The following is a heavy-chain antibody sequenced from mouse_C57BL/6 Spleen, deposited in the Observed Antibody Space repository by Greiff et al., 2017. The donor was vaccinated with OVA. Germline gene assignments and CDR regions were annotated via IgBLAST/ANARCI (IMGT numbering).Heavy chain of an antibody. CDR3: ARSYYYGSSGDY. CDR2: INPNNGGT. Sequence: EVQLQESGPELVKPGASVKMSCKASGYTFTDYNMHWVKQSHGKSLEWIGYINPNNGGTSYNQKFKGKATLTVNKSSSTAYMELRSLTSEDSAVYYCARSYYYGSSGDYWGQGTTLTVSS. CDR1: GYTFTDYN. J-gene: IGHJ2*01. D-gene: IGHD1-1*01. V-gene: IGHV1-22*01.